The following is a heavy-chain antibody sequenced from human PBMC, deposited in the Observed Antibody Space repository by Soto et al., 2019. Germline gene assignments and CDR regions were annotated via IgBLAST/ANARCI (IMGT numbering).Heavy chain of an antibody. D-gene: IGHD5-12*01. Sequence: GGSLRLSCAASGFTFSSYATHWVRQAPGKGLEWVAVISYDGSNKYYADSVKGRFTISRDNSKNTLYLQMNSLRAEDTAVYYCVRDLDGYAAYYYYGMDVWGQGTTVTVSS. CDR3: VRDLDGYAAYYYYGMDV. CDR2: ISYDGSNK. V-gene: IGHV3-30-3*01. CDR1: GFTFSSYA. J-gene: IGHJ6*02.